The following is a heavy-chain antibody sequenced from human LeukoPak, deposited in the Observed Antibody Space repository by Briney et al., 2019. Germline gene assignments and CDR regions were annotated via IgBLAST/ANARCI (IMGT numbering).Heavy chain of an antibody. CDR1: GLTLRDAY. V-gene: IGHV3-15*01. J-gene: IGHJ5*02. CDR3: TPGHYSNL. Sequence: GESLRLSCTASGLTLRDAYLRCVRQAPGKGLEWVGHIKSKAHGETTHIAAPVKGRFSISRDDSKNTVYLHMNGLRTEDTAMYFCTPGHYSNLWGQGTLVTVSS. D-gene: IGHD6-13*01. CDR2: IKSKAHGETT.